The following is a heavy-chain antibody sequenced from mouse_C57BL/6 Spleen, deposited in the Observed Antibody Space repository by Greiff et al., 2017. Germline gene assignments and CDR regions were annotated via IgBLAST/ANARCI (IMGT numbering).Heavy chain of an antibody. J-gene: IGHJ4*01. CDR2: IYPGSGST. D-gene: IGHD1-1*01. CDR3: ARSTTVVADYAMVY. V-gene: IGHV1-55*01. CDR1: GYTFTSYW. Sequence: QVQLQQPGAELVKPGASVKMSCKASGYTFTSYWITWVKQRPGQGLEWIGDIYPGSGSTNYNEKFKSKATLTVDTSSSTAYMQLSSLTSEDSAVYYCARSTTVVADYAMVYWGQGTSVTVSS.